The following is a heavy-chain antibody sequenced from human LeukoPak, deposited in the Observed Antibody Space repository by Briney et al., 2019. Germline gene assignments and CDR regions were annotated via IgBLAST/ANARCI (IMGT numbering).Heavy chain of an antibody. D-gene: IGHD5-12*01. CDR3: ARVGYSGYDLDY. CDR2: INSRRSYI. V-gene: IGHV3-21*01. Sequence: GGSLRLSCAASGFTFSSYSMNWVRQAPGKGLEWVSSINSRRSYIYYADSVKGRFTISRDNAKNSLYLQMNSLRAEDTAVYYCARVGYSGYDLDYWGQGTLVTVSS. J-gene: IGHJ4*02. CDR1: GFTFSSYS.